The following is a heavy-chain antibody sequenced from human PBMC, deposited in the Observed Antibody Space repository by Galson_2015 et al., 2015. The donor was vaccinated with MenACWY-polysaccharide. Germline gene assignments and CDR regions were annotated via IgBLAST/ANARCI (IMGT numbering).Heavy chain of an antibody. J-gene: IGHJ4*02. D-gene: IGHD2-2*03. Sequence: SLRLSCAASGLTLSSYWLNWVRQAPGKGLEWVAGIKPDGSETYYADSVKGRFSISRDNAKNSLYLQMNSLRAEDTAVYYCANWIGLSGRGQGALVTVAS. CDR2: IKPDGSET. CDR3: ANWIGLSG. CDR1: GLTLSSYW. V-gene: IGHV3-7*01.